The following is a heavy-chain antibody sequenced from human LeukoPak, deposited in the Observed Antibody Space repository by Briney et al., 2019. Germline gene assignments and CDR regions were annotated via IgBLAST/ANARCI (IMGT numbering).Heavy chain of an antibody. V-gene: IGHV4-39*07. CDR2: IYYSGST. CDR1: GGSISSSSYY. Sequence: SETLSLTCTVSGGSISSSSYYWGWIRQPPGKGLEWIGSIYYSGSTYYNPSLKSRVTISVDTSKNQFSLKLSSVTAADTAVYYCAGAYSSSSGPFDYWGQGTLVTVSS. J-gene: IGHJ4*02. D-gene: IGHD6-6*01. CDR3: AGAYSSSSGPFDY.